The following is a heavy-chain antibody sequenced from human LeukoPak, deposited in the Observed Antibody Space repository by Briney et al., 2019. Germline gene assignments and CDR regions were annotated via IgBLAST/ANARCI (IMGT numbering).Heavy chain of an antibody. CDR2: ISGSGGST. D-gene: IGHD3-9*01. CDR1: GFTFSSYS. CDR3: APPVLRYFDWLN. V-gene: IGHV3-23*01. Sequence: PGGSLRLSCTASGFTFSSYSLNWVRQAPGKGLEWVSAISGSGGSTYYADSVKGRFTISRDNSKNTLYLQMNSLRAEDTAVYYCAPPVLRYFDWLNWGQGTLVTVSS. J-gene: IGHJ4*02.